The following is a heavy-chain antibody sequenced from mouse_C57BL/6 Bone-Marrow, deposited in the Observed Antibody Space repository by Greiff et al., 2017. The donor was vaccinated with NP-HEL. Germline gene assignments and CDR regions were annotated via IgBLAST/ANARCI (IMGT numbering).Heavy chain of an antibody. V-gene: IGHV1-55*01. J-gene: IGHJ2*01. CDR2: IYPGSGST. Sequence: VQLVESGAELVKPGASVKMSCKASGYTFTSYWITWVKQRPGQGLEWIGDIYPGSGSTNYNEKFKSKATLTVDTSSSTAYMQLSSLTSEDSAVYYCARWIYYDYDHFDYWGQGTTLTVSS. D-gene: IGHD2-4*01. CDR3: ARWIYYDYDHFDY. CDR1: GYTFTSYW.